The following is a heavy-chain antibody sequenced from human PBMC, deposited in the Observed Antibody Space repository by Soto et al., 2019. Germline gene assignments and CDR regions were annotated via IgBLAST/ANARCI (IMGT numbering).Heavy chain of an antibody. D-gene: IGHD3-22*01. CDR1: GFTFSSYG. J-gene: IGHJ4*02. V-gene: IGHV3-30*18. CDR2: ISYDGSNK. Sequence: QVQLVESGGGVVQPGRSLRLSCAASGFTFSSYGMHWVRQAPGKGLEWVAVISYDGSNKYYADSVKGRFTISRDNSKNPLYLAMDRLGGGGTGVYFCSKGYVRQRITLIVVVPTFFGHRGQGTLVPVSS. CDR3: SKGYVRQRITLIVVVPTFFGH.